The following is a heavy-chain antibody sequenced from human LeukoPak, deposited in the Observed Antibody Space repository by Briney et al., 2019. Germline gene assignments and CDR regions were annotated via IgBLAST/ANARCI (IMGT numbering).Heavy chain of an antibody. Sequence: SETLSLTCAVYGGSFSGYYWSWIRQPPGKGLEWIGEINHSGSTNYNPSLKSRVTISVDTSKNQFSLKLSSVTAADTAVYYCARGGVITMVRGVIPGSYYYGIDVWGQGTTVTVSS. CDR1: GGSFSGYY. CDR2: INHSGST. D-gene: IGHD3-10*01. J-gene: IGHJ6*02. CDR3: ARGGVITMVRGVIPGSYYYGIDV. V-gene: IGHV4-34*01.